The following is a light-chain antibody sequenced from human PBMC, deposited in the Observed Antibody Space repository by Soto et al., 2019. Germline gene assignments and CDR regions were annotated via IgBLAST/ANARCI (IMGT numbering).Light chain of an antibody. CDR3: SVYTRTSTYV. CDR1: IDDVTAYYR. Sequence: QSVLTQPPSVSGSPGQSVTISCSGTIDDVTAYYRVSWYQQTPGTAPKLMIYDVSNRPSGVPDRFSGSRSGNTASLPISGLQAEDEGDYYCSVYTRTSTYVFGTGTKVTVL. V-gene: IGLV2-18*01. J-gene: IGLJ1*01. CDR2: DVS.